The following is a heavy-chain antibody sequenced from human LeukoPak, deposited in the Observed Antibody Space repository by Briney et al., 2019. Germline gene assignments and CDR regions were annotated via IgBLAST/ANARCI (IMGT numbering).Heavy chain of an antibody. CDR3: ARLLITMVRGVIIRGAHYYMDV. Sequence: PSETLSLTCTVSGYSISSGYYWGWIRQPPGKGLEWIGEIYHSGSTNYNPSLKSRVTISVDKSKNQFSLKLSSVTAADTAVYYCARLLITMVRGVIIRGAHYYMDVWGKGTTVTVSS. J-gene: IGHJ6*03. CDR1: GYSISSGYY. CDR2: IYHSGST. V-gene: IGHV4-38-2*02. D-gene: IGHD3-10*01.